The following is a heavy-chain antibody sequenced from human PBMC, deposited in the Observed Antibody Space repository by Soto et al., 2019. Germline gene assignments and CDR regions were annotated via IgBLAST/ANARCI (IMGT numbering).Heavy chain of an antibody. J-gene: IGHJ4*02. V-gene: IGHV1-69*04. Sequence: SVKVSCKASGGTFSNDIITWVRQAPGQGLEWMGRIIPLLDITNYAQKFQGRVTITADKSTSTAYMELNSLRSEDTAVYYCVRDSPIGSTYSGYDGIDYWGQGTLVTAPQ. D-gene: IGHD5-12*01. CDR1: GGTFSNDI. CDR3: VRDSPIGSTYSGYDGIDY. CDR2: IIPLLDIT.